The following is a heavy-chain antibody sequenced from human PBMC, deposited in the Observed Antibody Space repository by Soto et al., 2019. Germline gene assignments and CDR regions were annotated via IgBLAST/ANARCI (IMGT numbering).Heavy chain of an antibody. D-gene: IGHD2-21*02. Sequence: SLTCTVSGASIRSTDYYWSWIRQAPGKGLEWIGYVYYTGSTYYNPSFMSRLTISVDTSKNQFSLKLTSVTAAETAVYYCVRTAREGAVAPHWFDRWGQGTQVTVSS. CDR1: GASIRSTDYY. CDR3: VRTAREGAVAPHWFDR. V-gene: IGHV4-30-4*01. J-gene: IGHJ5*02. CDR2: VYYTGST.